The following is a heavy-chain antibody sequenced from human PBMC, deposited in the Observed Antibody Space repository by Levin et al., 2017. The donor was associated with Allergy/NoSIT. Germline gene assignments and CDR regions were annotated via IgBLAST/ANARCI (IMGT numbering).Heavy chain of an antibody. D-gene: IGHD3-16*02. CDR2: IERDGSET. Sequence: ASVKVSCTASGFTFTSFWMAWVRQAPGKGPEWVANIERDGSETYYVDSVKGRFTISRDNGKNSVYLQMNSLRVDDTAVYYCAREEGWGYHYGMDVWGQGTTVSVSS. CDR1: GFTFTSFW. V-gene: IGHV3-7*01. CDR3: AREEGWGYHYGMDV. J-gene: IGHJ6*02.